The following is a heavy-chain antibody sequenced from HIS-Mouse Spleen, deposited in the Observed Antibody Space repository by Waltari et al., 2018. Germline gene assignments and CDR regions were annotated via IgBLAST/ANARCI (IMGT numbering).Heavy chain of an antibody. J-gene: IGHJ4*02. D-gene: IGHD3-10*01. CDR2: ISYDGSNK. CDR1: GFTFSSYG. Sequence: QVQLVESGGGVVQPGRSLRLSCAASGFTFSSYGMHWVRQAPGKGLEWVAVISYDGSNKYYADSVKGRFTISRDNSKNTLYLQMNSLRAEDTAVYYCAKDPRGSVLRWGAYYFDYWGQGTLVTVSS. V-gene: IGHV3-30*18. CDR3: AKDPRGSVLRWGAYYFDY.